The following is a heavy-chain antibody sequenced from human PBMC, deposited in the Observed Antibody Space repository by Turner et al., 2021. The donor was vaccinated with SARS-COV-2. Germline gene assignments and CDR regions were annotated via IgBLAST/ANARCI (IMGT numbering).Heavy chain of an antibody. V-gene: IGHV1-2*02. J-gene: IGHJ4*02. CDR1: GYTFTGYY. Sequence: QVQLVQSGAEVKKPGASVKVSCKASGYTFTGYYMHWVRQAPGQGLEWMGWINPNSGGTNYAQNFQGRVTMTRDTSISTAYMELSRLRSDDTAVYYCASSLPAPGGVPGRLDYWGQGTLVTVSS. CDR3: ASSLPAPGGVPGRLDY. CDR2: INPNSGGT. D-gene: IGHD2-8*02.